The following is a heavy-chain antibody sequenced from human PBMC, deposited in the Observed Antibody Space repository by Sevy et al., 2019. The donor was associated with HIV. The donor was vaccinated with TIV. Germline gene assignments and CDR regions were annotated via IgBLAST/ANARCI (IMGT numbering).Heavy chain of an antibody. CDR3: ARSPPVVVVPGAPSWFDP. V-gene: IGHV4-34*01. D-gene: IGHD2-2*01. Sequence: SETLSLTCAVHDGSFSGYYWNWIRQLPGKGLVWIGEINESGITYYNPSLKSRVTISVDTSKKQFSLKLNSVTAVDSAVYFCARSPPVVVVPGAPSWFDPWGQGTLVTVS. CDR2: INESGIT. J-gene: IGHJ5*02. CDR1: DGSFSGYY.